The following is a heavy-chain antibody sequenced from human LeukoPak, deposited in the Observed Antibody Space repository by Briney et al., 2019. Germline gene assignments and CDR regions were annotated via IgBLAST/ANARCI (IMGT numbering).Heavy chain of an antibody. D-gene: IGHD1-26*01. J-gene: IGHJ4*02. CDR1: GFTFTSYV. CDR2: ISYDGSNK. CDR3: ARDNTGSYEY. V-gene: IGHV3-30*03. Sequence: GGSLRLSCAASGFTFTSYVMHWVRQAPGKGLQWVALISYDGSNKYYADSVKGRFTISRDNSKDSLYLQMNSLRTEDTALYYCARDNTGSYEYWGQGTLVTVSP.